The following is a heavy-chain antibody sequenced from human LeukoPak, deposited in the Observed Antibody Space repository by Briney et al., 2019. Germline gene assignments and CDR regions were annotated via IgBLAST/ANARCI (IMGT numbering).Heavy chain of an antibody. J-gene: IGHJ4*02. D-gene: IGHD3-22*01. CDR1: GYTFTGYY. CDR3: ARDHYDSSGYHDY. Sequence: GESLKISCKGSGYTFTGYYMHWVRQAPGQGLEWMGWINPNSGGTNYAQKFQGRVTMTRDTSISTAYMELSRLRSDDTAVYYCARDHYDSSGYHDYWGQGTLVTVSS. V-gene: IGHV1-2*02. CDR2: INPNSGGT.